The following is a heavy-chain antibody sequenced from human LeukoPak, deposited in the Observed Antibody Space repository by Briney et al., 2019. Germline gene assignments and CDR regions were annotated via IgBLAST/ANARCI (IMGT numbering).Heavy chain of an antibody. V-gene: IGHV3-48*03. J-gene: IGHJ4*02. D-gene: IGHD6-19*01. CDR1: GFTFSSYE. Sequence: GSLRLSYAASGFTFSSYEMNWVRPAPGKGLEWVSYINSSGSTIYYPASVKGRFTISRDNAKNSLYLQMNSLRAEDTAVYYCARANSSGWYVESFDYWGQGTLVTVSS. CDR3: ARANSSGWYVESFDY. CDR2: INSSGSTI.